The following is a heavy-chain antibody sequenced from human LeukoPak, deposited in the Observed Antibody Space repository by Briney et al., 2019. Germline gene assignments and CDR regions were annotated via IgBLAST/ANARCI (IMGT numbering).Heavy chain of an antibody. CDR1: GSSFTYYW. CDR3: ARRQRRSAYSYYVDY. J-gene: IGHJ4*02. Sequence: GESLMISSMWSGSSFTYYWIGLVRQMPGKGLEWMGIIYPGDSDTRYSPSFQGQVTISADKSITTAYLQSTSLLSSATSMSYFARRQRRSAYSYYVDYWGQGTLVTVSS. V-gene: IGHV5-51*01. D-gene: IGHD5-18*01. CDR2: IYPGDSDT.